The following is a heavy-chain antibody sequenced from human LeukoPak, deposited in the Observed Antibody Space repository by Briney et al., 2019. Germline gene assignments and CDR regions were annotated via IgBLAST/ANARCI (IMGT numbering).Heavy chain of an antibody. D-gene: IGHD3-9*01. CDR2: IYSGGST. CDR3: ASSAKVIRYFDWLGLFDY. CDR1: GFTVSSNY. J-gene: IGHJ4*02. V-gene: IGHV3-53*01. Sequence: GGSLRLSCAASGFTVSSNYMSWVRQAPGKGLEWVSVIYSGGSTYYADSVKGRFTISRDNSKNTLYLQMNSLRAEDTAVYYCASSAKVIRYFDWLGLFDYWGQGTLVTVSS.